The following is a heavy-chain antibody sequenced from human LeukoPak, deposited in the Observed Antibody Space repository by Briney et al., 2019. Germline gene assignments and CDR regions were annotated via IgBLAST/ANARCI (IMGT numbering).Heavy chain of an antibody. CDR2: INHSGST. J-gene: IGHJ4*02. D-gene: IGHD3-3*01. Sequence: PSETLSLTCAVYGGSFSGYYWSWIRQPPGKGLEWIGEINHSGSTNYNPSLKSRVTISVDTSKNQFSLNLSSVTAADTAVYYCARAGDDFWSGYYHFDYWGQGTLVTVSS. CDR1: GGSFSGYY. CDR3: ARAGDDFWSGYYHFDY. V-gene: IGHV4-34*01.